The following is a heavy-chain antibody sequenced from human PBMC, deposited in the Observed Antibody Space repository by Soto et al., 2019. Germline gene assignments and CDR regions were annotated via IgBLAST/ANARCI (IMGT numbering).Heavy chain of an antibody. V-gene: IGHV3-11*06. CDR1: GFTFSDYY. CDR2: ISSSSSYT. J-gene: IGHJ6*02. D-gene: IGHD3-10*01. Sequence: QVQLVESGGGLVKPGGSLRLSCAASGFTFSDYYMSWIRQAPGKGLEWVSYISSSSSYTNYADSVKGRFTISRDNAKNSLYLQMNSLRAEDTAVYYCARDRHWNPAYGSGSYYHIYYYYGMDVWGQGTTVTVSS. CDR3: ARDRHWNPAYGSGSYYHIYYYYGMDV.